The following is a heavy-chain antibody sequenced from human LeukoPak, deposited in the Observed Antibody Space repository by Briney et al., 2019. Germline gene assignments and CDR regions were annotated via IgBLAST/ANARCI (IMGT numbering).Heavy chain of an antibody. CDR1: GYTFTSYG. Sequence: ASVKVSCKASGYTFTSYGISWVRQAPGQGLEWMGWISAYNGNTNYAQKLQGRVTMTTDTSTSTAYMELRSLRSDDTVVYYCGLKYYCSGGSCYGLFDYWGQGTLVTVSS. J-gene: IGHJ4*02. D-gene: IGHD2-15*01. CDR3: GLKYYCSGGSCYGLFDY. V-gene: IGHV1-18*01. CDR2: ISAYNGNT.